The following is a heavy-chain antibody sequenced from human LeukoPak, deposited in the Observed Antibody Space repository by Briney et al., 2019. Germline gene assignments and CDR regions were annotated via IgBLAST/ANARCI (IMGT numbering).Heavy chain of an antibody. CDR3: ARVPYNWNGLDY. CDR1: GGSISSYY. J-gene: IGHJ4*02. Sequence: PAETLSLTCTVSGGSISSYYWSWIRQPPGKGLEWIGYIYYSGTTNYNPSLKSRVIISVDTSKNQFSLKLSSVTAADTAVYYCARVPYNWNGLDYWGQGTLVTVSS. D-gene: IGHD1-20*01. CDR2: IYYSGTT. V-gene: IGHV4-59*01.